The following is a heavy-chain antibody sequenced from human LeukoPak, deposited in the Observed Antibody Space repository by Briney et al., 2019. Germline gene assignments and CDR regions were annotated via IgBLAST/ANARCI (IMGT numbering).Heavy chain of an antibody. CDR1: GGSISSYY. CDR2: IYTSGST. J-gene: IGHJ4*02. D-gene: IGHD4-17*01. Sequence: SETLSLTCTVSGGSISSYYWSWIRQPAGKGLEWIGRIYTSGSTNYNPSLKSRVTMSVDTSKNQFSLKLSSVTAADTAVYYCARLEMMDYGDYDNFDYWGQGTLVTVSS. CDR3: ARLEMMDYGDYDNFDY. V-gene: IGHV4-4*07.